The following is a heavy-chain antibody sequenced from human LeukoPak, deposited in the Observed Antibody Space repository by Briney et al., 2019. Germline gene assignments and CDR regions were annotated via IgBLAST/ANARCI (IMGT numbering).Heavy chain of an antibody. V-gene: IGHV3-20*04. CDR1: GFTFDDYG. CDR3: ARRSVTTFDY. J-gene: IGHJ4*02. Sequence: GGTLRLSCAASGFTFDDYGMSWVRQAPGKGLEWVSGINWNGGSTGYADSVKGRFTISRDNVKSSLYLQMNSLRAEDTALYYCARRSVTTFDYWGQGTLVTVSS. D-gene: IGHD4-17*01. CDR2: INWNGGST.